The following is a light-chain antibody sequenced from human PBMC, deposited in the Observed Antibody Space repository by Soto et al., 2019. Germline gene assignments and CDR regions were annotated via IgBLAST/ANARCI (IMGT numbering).Light chain of an antibody. V-gene: IGKV3-15*01. CDR1: QSLTRN. Sequence: IVSTPSPATLSVSPGERATLSGTAIQSLTRNLAWYQHKPSQSPRLLIYGGSARATGIPARFSGGGSGAEYTLTLRSMKPEDFAVYYCKQCDKWHRTFGKG. J-gene: IGKJ1*01. CDR2: GGS. CDR3: KQCDKWHRT.